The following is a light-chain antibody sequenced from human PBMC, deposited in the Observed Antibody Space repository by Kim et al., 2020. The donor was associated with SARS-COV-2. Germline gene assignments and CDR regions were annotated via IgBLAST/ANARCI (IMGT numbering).Light chain of an antibody. Sequence: LSPGETATLSCRASQRVISYPFAWYRQSPGQAPRLLIYDISSRASGIPDRFRGSGSGTDFTLTISRLEPEDSAVYYCQQYGGPPITFGGGTKLEI. J-gene: IGKJ4*01. CDR2: DIS. CDR3: QQYGGPPIT. CDR1: QRVISYP. V-gene: IGKV3-20*01.